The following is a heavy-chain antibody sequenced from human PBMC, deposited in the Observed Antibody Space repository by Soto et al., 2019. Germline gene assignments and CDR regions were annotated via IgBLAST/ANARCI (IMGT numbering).Heavy chain of an antibody. V-gene: IGHV3-30-3*01. CDR3: ARDKPPFHAIRSYNWFDP. Sequence: QVQLVESGGGVVQPGRSLRLSCAASGFTFSSYAMHWVRQAPGEGLEWVAVISYDGSNKYYADSVKGRFTISRDNSKNTLYLQMNSLRAEDTAVYYCARDKPPFHAIRSYNWFDPWGQGTLVTVSS. D-gene: IGHD2-21*01. CDR2: ISYDGSNK. J-gene: IGHJ5*02. CDR1: GFTFSSYA.